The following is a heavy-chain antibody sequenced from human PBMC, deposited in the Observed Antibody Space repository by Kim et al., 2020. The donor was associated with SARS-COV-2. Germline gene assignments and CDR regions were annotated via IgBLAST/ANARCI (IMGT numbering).Heavy chain of an antibody. CDR1: GGSISSSSYY. V-gene: IGHV4-39*01. Sequence: SETLSLTCTVSGGSISSSSYYWGWIRQPPGKGLEWIGSIYYSGSTYYNPSLKSRVTISVDTSKNQFSLKLSSVTAADTAVYYCARQVSSWYPYYHYGMDVWGQGTTVTVSS. J-gene: IGHJ6*02. CDR3: ARQVSSWYPYYHYGMDV. D-gene: IGHD6-13*01. CDR2: IYYSGST.